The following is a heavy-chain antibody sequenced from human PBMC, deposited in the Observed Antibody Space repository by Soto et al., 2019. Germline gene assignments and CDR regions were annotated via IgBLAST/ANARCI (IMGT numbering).Heavy chain of an antibody. J-gene: IGHJ5*02. D-gene: IGHD6-13*01. CDR2: IYYSGST. V-gene: IGHV4-59*01. CDR3: ARALIPPIYSSSWYVGIWFDP. Sequence: SETLSLTCTVSGGSISSYYWSWIRQPPGKGLEWIGYIYYSGSTNYNPSLKSRVTISVDTSKNQFSLKLSSVTAADTAVYYCARALIPPIYSSSWYVGIWFDPWGQGTLVTVSS. CDR1: GGSISSYY.